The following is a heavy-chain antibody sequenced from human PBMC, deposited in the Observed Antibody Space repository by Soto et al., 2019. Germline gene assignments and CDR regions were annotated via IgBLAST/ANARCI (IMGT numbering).Heavy chain of an antibody. D-gene: IGHD3-3*01. V-gene: IGHV1-8*01. Sequence: ASVKVSCKASGYTFTSYDINWVRQATGQGLEWMGWMNPNSGNTGYAQKFQGRVTMTRNTSISTAYMELSSLRSEDTAVYYCARGHVTIFGVANAFDFWGQGIMVTVSS. J-gene: IGHJ3*01. CDR1: GYTFTSYD. CDR3: ARGHVTIFGVANAFDF. CDR2: MNPNSGNT.